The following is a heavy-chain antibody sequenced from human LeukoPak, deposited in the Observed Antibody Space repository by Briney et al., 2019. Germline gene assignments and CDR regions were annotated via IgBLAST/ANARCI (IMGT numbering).Heavy chain of an antibody. V-gene: IGHV4-4*07. CDR3: ARGQARLSWFDP. CDR2: IYTSGST. J-gene: IGHJ5*02. D-gene: IGHD6-19*01. Sequence: SETLSLTRTVSGGSISSYSWSWIRQPAGKGLEWIGRIYTSGSTNYSPSLKSRVTMSVDTSKNQFSLKLSSVTAADTAVYYCARGQARLSWFDPWGQGTLVTVSS. CDR1: GGSISSYS.